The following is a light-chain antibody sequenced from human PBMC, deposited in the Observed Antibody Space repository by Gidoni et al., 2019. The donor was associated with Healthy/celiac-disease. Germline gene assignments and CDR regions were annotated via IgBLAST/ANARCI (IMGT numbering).Light chain of an antibody. Sequence: DLQMTQSTSTLSASVGDRVTLTCRASQSISSWLAWYQQKPGKAPKLLVYKASSLESGVPSRLSGSGSVTELTLTNSSLQPDDFATYYCQQYNSYSPVTFGQGTKVEIK. CDR1: QSISSW. J-gene: IGKJ1*01. CDR2: KAS. V-gene: IGKV1-5*03. CDR3: QQYNSYSPVT.